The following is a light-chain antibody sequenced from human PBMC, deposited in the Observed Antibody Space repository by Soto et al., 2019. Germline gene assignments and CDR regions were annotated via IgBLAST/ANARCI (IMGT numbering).Light chain of an antibody. CDR1: QSVSSTY. Sequence: EIVFTQSPGTLSLSPGERATLSCRASQSVSSTYLAWYQQRPGQAPRLLIYGASSRATGIPDRFSGSGSGTDFTLTISRLEPEDFAVYYCQQYGNSAWTFGQGTKVDIK. J-gene: IGKJ1*01. V-gene: IGKV3-20*01. CDR3: QQYGNSAWT. CDR2: GAS.